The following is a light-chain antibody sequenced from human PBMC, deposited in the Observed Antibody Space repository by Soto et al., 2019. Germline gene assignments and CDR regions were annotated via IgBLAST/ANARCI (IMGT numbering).Light chain of an antibody. CDR1: QSVSSSY. V-gene: IGKV3-20*01. J-gene: IGKJ5*01. CDR3: QQYGSSPLIT. CDR2: GAS. Sequence: EIVLTQSPGTLSLSPGEGATLSCRASQSVSSSYLAWYQQKPGQAPRLLIYGASSRATGIPDRFGGSGSGTDFTLTISRLEPEDFAVYYCQQYGSSPLITFSQGTDWRL.